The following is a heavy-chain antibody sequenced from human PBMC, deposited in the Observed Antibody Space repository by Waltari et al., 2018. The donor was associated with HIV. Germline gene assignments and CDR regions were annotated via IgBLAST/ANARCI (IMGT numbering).Heavy chain of an antibody. CDR2: IDEYGGIT. D-gene: IGHD3-3*01. Sequence: EVLLVESGGGLVQPGGSLRLSCAASGFTFSTYWMHWVRQAPGKGLVWVSRIDEYGGITNYADSVEGRFTISRDNAKNTLYLQMNNLRAEDTATYYCARDLSGHSDYWGQGTLVTVSS. V-gene: IGHV3-74*01. CDR3: ARDLSGHSDY. CDR1: GFTFSTYW. J-gene: IGHJ4*02.